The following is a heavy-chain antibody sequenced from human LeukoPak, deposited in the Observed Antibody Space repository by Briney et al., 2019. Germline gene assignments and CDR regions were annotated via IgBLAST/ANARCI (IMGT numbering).Heavy chain of an antibody. J-gene: IGHJ4*02. D-gene: IGHD3-10*01. Sequence: PGGSLRLSCAASGFTFSDYYMSWIRQAPGKGLEWVSYISSSGSTIYYADSVKGRFTISRDNAKNSLYLQMNSLRAEDTAVYYCARDPSRYYYGSGSFLVDYWGQGTLVTVSS. CDR3: ARDPSRYYYGSGSFLVDY. CDR2: ISSSGSTI. V-gene: IGHV3-11*01. CDR1: GFTFSDYY.